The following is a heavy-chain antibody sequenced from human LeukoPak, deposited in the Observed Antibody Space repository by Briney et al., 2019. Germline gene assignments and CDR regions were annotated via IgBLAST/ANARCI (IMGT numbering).Heavy chain of an antibody. CDR2: LHPVTGGT. D-gene: IGHD1-26*01. V-gene: IGHV1-46*01. CDR3: ARDPANGRPDAYDI. Sequence: ASVKVSCKASGYAFTTYLIHWVRQAPGQGLEWMGELHPVTGGTNYAQKFQGRVTMTRDTSTSTVYLELSSLTSEDTAVYFCARDPANGRPDAYDIWGQGTRVTVSS. CDR1: GYAFTTYL. J-gene: IGHJ3*02.